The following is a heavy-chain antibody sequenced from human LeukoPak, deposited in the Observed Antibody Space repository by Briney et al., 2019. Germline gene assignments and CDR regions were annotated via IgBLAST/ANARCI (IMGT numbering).Heavy chain of an antibody. V-gene: IGHV4-34*01. D-gene: IGHD1-26*01. CDR3: ARGPGMGATRHTKARCDY. CDR2: INHSGST. Sequence: GSLRLSCAASGFTFSSYAMSWVRQAPGKGLEWIGEINHSGSTNYNPSLKSRVTISVDTSKNQFSLKLSSVTAADTAVYYCARGPGMGATRHTKARCDYWGQGTLVTVSS. CDR1: GFTFSSYA. J-gene: IGHJ4*02.